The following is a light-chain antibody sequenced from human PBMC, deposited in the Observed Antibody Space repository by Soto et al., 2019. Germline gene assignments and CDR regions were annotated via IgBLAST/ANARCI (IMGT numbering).Light chain of an antibody. Sequence: DIQMTQSPSTLSASVGERVTITCRASQSISSWLAWYQQKPGKAPKLLIYDASSLESGVPSRFSGSGSGTEFTLTISSLQPDDFATYYCQQYNSYWLTFGGGTKVEIK. CDR1: QSISSW. CDR2: DAS. J-gene: IGKJ4*01. CDR3: QQYNSYWLT. V-gene: IGKV1-5*01.